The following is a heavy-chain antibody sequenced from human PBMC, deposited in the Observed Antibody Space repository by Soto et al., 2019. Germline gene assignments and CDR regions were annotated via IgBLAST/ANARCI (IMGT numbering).Heavy chain of an antibody. D-gene: IGHD4-17*01. V-gene: IGHV1-24*01. J-gene: IGHJ4*02. CDR1: GYTLTELS. CDR3: ATVGGDYYYFDY. Sequence: GASVKVSCKVSGYTLTELSMHWVRQAPGKGLEWMGGFDPEDGETIYAQKFQGRVTMTEDTSTDTAYMELSSLRSEDTAVYYCATVGGDYYYFDYWGQGTLVTVPS. CDR2: FDPEDGET.